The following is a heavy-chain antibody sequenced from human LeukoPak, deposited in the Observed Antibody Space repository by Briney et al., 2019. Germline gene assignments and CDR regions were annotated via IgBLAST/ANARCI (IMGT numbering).Heavy chain of an antibody. CDR2: TWYDGSNQ. J-gene: IGHJ4*02. V-gene: IGHV3-33*08. CDR3: TRDLTAMVRGVAADY. D-gene: IGHD3-10*01. CDR1: GFTVSSNY. Sequence: GGSLRLSCAASGFTVSSNYMSWVRQAPGKGLEWVAVTWYDGSNQYYGDSVKGRFTISRDNSKNTLYLQMNSLRAEDTAVYYCTRDLTAMVRGVAADYWGQGTLVTVSS.